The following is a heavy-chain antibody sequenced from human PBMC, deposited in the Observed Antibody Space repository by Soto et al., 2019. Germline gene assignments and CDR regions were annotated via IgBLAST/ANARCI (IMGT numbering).Heavy chain of an antibody. D-gene: IGHD2-15*01. CDR2: IYYSGST. Sequence: TLSLTCTVSGGSIRSSTYYWGWIRQPPGKGLEWIGTIYYSGSTYYNPSLKSRVTISVDTSKNQFSLKLTSVTAADTAVYYCARHSMGGYCSGGSCYPFDYWGQGTLVTVS. CDR1: GGSIRSSTYY. V-gene: IGHV4-39*01. CDR3: ARHSMGGYCSGGSCYPFDY. J-gene: IGHJ4*02.